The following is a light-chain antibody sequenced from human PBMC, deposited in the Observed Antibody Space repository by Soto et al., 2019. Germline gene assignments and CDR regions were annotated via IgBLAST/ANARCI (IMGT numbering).Light chain of an antibody. V-gene: IGLV1-47*01. J-gene: IGLJ1*01. Sequence: QSVLTQPPSASGTPGQRVTISCSGSSSNIGANRVYWYQQLPGAAPKLLIHTDNQRPSGVPDRFSGSKSGTSASLAISGLRSEDEADYFCAAWDDSLKAQVFGAGTKVTVL. CDR1: SSNIGANR. CDR3: AAWDDSLKAQV. CDR2: TDN.